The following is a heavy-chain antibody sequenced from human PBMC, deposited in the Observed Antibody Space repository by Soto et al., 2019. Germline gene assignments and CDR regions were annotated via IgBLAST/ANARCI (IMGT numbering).Heavy chain of an antibody. CDR1: GFTFRNYP. V-gene: IGHV3-64D*06. CDR3: VRDLAGANGAFDI. CDR2: ISSNGGGT. J-gene: IGHJ3*02. Sequence: QTGGSLRLSCSASGFTFRNYPLHWVRQAPGKGLESVSTISSNGGGTYYADSVKGRFTISRDNSKNTLYLQMSSLRPEDTAVYYCVRDLAGANGAFDIWGQGTMVTVSS. D-gene: IGHD2-8*01.